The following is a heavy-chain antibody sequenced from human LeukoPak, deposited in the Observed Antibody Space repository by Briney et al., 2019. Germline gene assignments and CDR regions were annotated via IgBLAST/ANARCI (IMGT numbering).Heavy chain of an antibody. CDR2: ISFDGSNK. CDR1: GFTFSTYG. J-gene: IGHJ4*02. CDR3: AKPVEGVYSDYGRNYFDY. Sequence: GGSLRLSCAASGFTFSTYGMHWVRQAPGKGLEWLAVISFDGSNKYYADPVKGRFTISRDNSKNTLYLQVNGLRAEDTAVYYCAKPVEGVYSDYGRNYFDYWGQGTLVTVSS. D-gene: IGHD5-12*01. V-gene: IGHV3-30*18.